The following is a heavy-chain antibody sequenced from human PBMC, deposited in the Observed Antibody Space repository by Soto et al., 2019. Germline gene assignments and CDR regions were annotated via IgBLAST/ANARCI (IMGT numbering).Heavy chain of an antibody. CDR3: AKASPGEARTSDY. J-gene: IGHJ4*02. CDR2: ISGSGGST. Sequence: EVQLLESGGGLVQPGGSLRLSCAASGFTFSSYAISWVRQAPGKGLELVSAISGSGGSTYYADSVKSRFTIYRDNSKNTLYLQKSSLRADDTAVYYCAKASPGEARTSDYWGQGTLVTVSS. D-gene: IGHD1-26*01. CDR1: GFTFSSYA. V-gene: IGHV3-23*01.